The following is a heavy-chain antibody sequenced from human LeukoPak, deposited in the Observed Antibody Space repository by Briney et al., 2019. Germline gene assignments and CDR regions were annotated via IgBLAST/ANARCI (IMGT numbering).Heavy chain of an antibody. J-gene: IGHJ6*03. V-gene: IGHV3-48*04. CDR2: ISSSSTI. Sequence: GGSLRLSCAASGFTFSSYSMNWVRQAPGKGLEWVSYISSSSTIYYADSVKGRFTISKDNAKNSLYLQMNSLRAVDTAVYYCARVRKDYYYYYMDVWGKGTTVTVSS. CDR1: GFTFSSYS. CDR3: ARVRKDYYYYYMDV.